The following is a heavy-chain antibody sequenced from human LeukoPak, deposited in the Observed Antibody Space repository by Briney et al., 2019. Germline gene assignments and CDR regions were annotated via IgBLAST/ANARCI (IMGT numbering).Heavy chain of an antibody. CDR3: ARKEYGDHRRFDY. CDR2: IYHSGST. CDR1: GGSISSSNW. V-gene: IGHV4-4*02. D-gene: IGHD4-17*01. Sequence: SGTLSLTCAVSGGSISSSNWWSWVRQPPGKGLEWIGEIYHSGSTNYNPSLKSRVTISVDKSKNQFPLKLTSVTAADTAVYYCARKEYGDHRRFDYWGQGTLVTVSS. J-gene: IGHJ4*02.